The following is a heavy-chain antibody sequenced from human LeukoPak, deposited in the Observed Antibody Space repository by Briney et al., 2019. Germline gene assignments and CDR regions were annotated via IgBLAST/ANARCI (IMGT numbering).Heavy chain of an antibody. CDR1: GYTFTNFI. Sequence: ASVKVSCKASGYTFTNFIINWVRQAPGQGLEWMGWISAYNDNTSYAQMFQDRVTMSTDTPTSTAYMELRSLRFDDTAVYYCARGEHGTTWYVDYWGQGTLVTVSS. CDR2: ISAYNDNT. D-gene: IGHD6-13*01. J-gene: IGHJ4*02. CDR3: ARGEHGTTWYVDY. V-gene: IGHV1-18*01.